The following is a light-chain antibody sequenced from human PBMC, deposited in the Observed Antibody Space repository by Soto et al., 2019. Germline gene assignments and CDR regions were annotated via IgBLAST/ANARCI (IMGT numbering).Light chain of an antibody. J-gene: IGKJ2*01. CDR3: QQSQSHPPT. CDR2: GAS. V-gene: IGKV1-16*02. CDR1: QDINSD. Sequence: DVQMTQSPSSLSASVGDSVTITCRASQDINSDLAWYQQRPGEAPKSLIFGASNLLDGVSSKFSGSGSGSEFTLTITSLQPDDSATYFCQQSQSHPPTFGLGTKVQI.